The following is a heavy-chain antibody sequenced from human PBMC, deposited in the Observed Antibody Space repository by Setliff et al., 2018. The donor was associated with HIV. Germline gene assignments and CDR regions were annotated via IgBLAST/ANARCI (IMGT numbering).Heavy chain of an antibody. Sequence: SETLSLTCAVYGGSFSDNYWGWIRQPPGKGLEWIGSIYYNGNTYYNPSLKSRVTISVDTSKNQFSLNLSSVTAADTAVYYCAQEERDAYNYWFDPWGQGTLVTVSS. V-gene: IGHV4-34*11. CDR2: IYYNGNT. CDR3: AQEERDAYNYWFDP. CDR1: GGSFSDNY. J-gene: IGHJ5*02. D-gene: IGHD1-1*01.